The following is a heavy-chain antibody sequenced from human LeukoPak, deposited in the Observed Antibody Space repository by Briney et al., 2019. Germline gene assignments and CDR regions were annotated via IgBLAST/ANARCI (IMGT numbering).Heavy chain of an antibody. CDR1: GGSISSYY. V-gene: IGHV4-59*01. CDR3: ARSDIVGATRDCWFDP. CDR2: IYYSGST. Sequence: SETLSLTCTVSGGSISSYYWSWIRQPPGKGLERIGYIYYSGSTNYNPSLKSRVTISVDTSKNQFSLKLSSVTAADTAVYYCARSDIVGATRDCWFDPWGQGTLVTVSS. D-gene: IGHD1-26*01. J-gene: IGHJ5*02.